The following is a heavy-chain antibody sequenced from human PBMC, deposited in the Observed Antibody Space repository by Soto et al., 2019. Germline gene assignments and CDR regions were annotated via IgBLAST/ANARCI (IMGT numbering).Heavy chain of an antibody. V-gene: IGHV4-4*07. CDR3: ARGPGGYYYGMDV. CDR2: ISTSRST. J-gene: IGHJ6*02. D-gene: IGHD1-1*01. CDR1: GGSISSYY. Sequence: ASETLSLTCTVSGGSISSYYWSRIRQPAGKGLEWIGRISTSRSTNYNPSLKSRVTMSVDTSKNQFSLKLSSVTAADTAVYYCARGPGGYYYGMDVWGQGTTVTVSS.